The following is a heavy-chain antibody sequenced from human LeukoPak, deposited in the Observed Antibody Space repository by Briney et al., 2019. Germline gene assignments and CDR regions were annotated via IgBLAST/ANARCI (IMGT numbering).Heavy chain of an antibody. J-gene: IGHJ4*02. Sequence: SQTLSLTCTVSGGSISSGNYYWSWIRQPAGKGLEWIGRIYTSGRTNYNSSLKSRVTMSVDTSKNQFSLKLSSVTAADTAVYYCASSGWYDIVPGYGGQGTPVTVSS. CDR2: IYTSGRT. D-gene: IGHD6-19*01. V-gene: IGHV4-61*02. CDR3: ASSGWYDIVPGY. CDR1: GGSISSGNYY.